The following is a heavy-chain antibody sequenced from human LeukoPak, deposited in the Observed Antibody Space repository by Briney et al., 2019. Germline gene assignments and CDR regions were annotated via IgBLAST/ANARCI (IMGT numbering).Heavy chain of an antibody. CDR1: GYTFTGYY. CDR2: INPNSGGT. V-gene: IGHV1-2*02. D-gene: IGHD2-15*01. Sequence: GASVKVSCKASGYTFTGYYMHWVRQAPGQGLEWMGWINPNSGGTNYAQKFQGRVTMTRDTSISTAYMELRRLRSDDTAVYYCARDLGRYCSGGRCHYYSYYMDVWGKGTTVTVSS. J-gene: IGHJ6*03. CDR3: ARDLGRYCSGGRCHYYSYYMDV.